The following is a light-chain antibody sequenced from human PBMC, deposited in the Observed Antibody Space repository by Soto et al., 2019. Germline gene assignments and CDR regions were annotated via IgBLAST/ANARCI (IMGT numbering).Light chain of an antibody. CDR3: QQYNTYSPERT. CDR1: QDIATY. CDR2: DAS. J-gene: IGKJ1*01. V-gene: IGKV1-5*01. Sequence: DIQMTQSPSSLSASVGNRVTITCPAVQDIATYLNWYQQKPGKAPKLLIYDASSLESGVPSRFSGSGSGTEFTLTISSLQPDDFATYYCQQYNTYSPERTFGQGTKVDI.